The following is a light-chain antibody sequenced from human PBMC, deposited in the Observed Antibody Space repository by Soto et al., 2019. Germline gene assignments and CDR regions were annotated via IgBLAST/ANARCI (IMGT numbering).Light chain of an antibody. J-gene: IGKJ2*01. CDR1: QRVSGSS. Sequence: VLTQSTGTLSLSPGDRATLSCRASQRVSGSSLAWYQQKPGQAPRLLIYGGSNRATGVPDRFSGSGSGADFTLTISRLEPEDFAVYHCQQYGNSPSFGQGTKREIK. V-gene: IGKV3-20*01. CDR3: QQYGNSPS. CDR2: GGS.